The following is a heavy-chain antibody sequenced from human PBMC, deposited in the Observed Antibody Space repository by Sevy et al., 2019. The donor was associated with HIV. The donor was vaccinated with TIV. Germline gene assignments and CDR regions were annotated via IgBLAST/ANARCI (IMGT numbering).Heavy chain of an antibody. CDR1: GFTFSNHW. J-gene: IGHJ4*02. CDR2: IKKDGTDK. Sequence: GGSLGLSCIASGFTFSNHWMTWVRQAPGKGLEWVANIKKDGTDKFYVDSVKGRFFISRDNANNSLYLQMNSLRVEDTAVYYCARDRRVEFGGSDFWGQGTRVTVSS. D-gene: IGHD3-10*01. CDR3: ARDRRVEFGGSDF. V-gene: IGHV3-7*03.